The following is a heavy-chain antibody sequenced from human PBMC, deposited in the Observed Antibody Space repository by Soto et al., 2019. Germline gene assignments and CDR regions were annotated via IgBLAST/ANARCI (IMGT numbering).Heavy chain of an antibody. V-gene: IGHV5-51*01. CDR1: GYDFARTW. CDR2: IYPGDSET. D-gene: IGHD5-12*01. J-gene: IGHJ4*02. Sequence: PGESLKISCKASGYDFARTWIGWVRQLPGKGLDWLGIIYPGDSETRYIPSFRGQVTFSVDMSISTAYLQWSSLKTSDIAIYYCARLVGAYDSYFDHWGQGTRVTVSS. CDR3: ARLVGAYDSYFDH.